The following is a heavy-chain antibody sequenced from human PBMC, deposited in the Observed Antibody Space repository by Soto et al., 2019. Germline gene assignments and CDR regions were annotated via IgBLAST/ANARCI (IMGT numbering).Heavy chain of an antibody. J-gene: IGHJ4*02. CDR3: ARERGNYMYFDS. D-gene: IGHD1-7*01. CDR1: GYSFTDYG. CDR2: VNTYKGNT. V-gene: IGHV1-18*01. Sequence: QVQLVQSGAEGKKPGASVKVSCKASGYSFTDYGFTWVRQAPGQGLEWMGWVNTYKGNTNYAQKFQRRVTMTTDTSTSTAYMELRGLRSDDTALYYCARERGNYMYFDSWGQGTLVSVSS.